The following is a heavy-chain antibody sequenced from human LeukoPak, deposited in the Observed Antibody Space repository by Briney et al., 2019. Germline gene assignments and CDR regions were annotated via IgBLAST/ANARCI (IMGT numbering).Heavy chain of an antibody. CDR3: ARDTTPYYYDSSGYLDAFDI. V-gene: IGHV1-69*04. CDR1: GGTFSSYA. J-gene: IGHJ3*02. D-gene: IGHD3-22*01. Sequence: SVKVSCKASGGTFSSYAISRVRQAPGQGLEWMGRIIPILGIANYAQKFQGRVTITADKSTSTAYMELSSLRSEDTAVYYCARDTTPYYYDSSGYLDAFDIWGQGTMVTVSS. CDR2: IIPILGIA.